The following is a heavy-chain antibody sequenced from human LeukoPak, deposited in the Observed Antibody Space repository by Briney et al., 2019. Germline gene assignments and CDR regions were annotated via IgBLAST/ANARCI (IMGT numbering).Heavy chain of an antibody. V-gene: IGHV4-34*01. D-gene: IGHD6-6*01. J-gene: IGHJ4*02. CDR2: IYHSGST. CDR1: GGSFSGYY. CDR3: ARGYGSSDYFDY. Sequence: SETLSLTCAVYGGSFSGYYWSWIRQPPGKGLEWIGYIYHSGSTYYNPSLKSRVTISVDRSKNQFSLKLSSVTAADTAVYYCARGYGSSDYFDYWGQGTLVTVSS.